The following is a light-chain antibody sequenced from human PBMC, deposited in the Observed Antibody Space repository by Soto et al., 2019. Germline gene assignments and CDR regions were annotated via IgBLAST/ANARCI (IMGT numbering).Light chain of an antibody. CDR2: DDD. J-gene: IGLJ2*01. CDR3: ATWDSSLNVVL. CDR1: TSNIGSHY. Sequence: QSVLTQPPSVSAAPGAKVTISCSGSTSNIGSHYVSWYQQFPRTAPKLLIYDDDRRPSGMPDRFSGSKSGTSATLGITGLQTGDEADYYCATWDSSLNVVLFGGGTKLTV. V-gene: IGLV1-51*01.